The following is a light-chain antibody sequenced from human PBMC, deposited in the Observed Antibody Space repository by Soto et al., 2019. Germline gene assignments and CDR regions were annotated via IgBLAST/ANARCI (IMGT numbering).Light chain of an antibody. CDR2: CAS. CDR3: QQYGSSPWT. J-gene: IGKJ1*01. V-gene: IGKV3-20*01. CDR1: QSVSSSY. Sequence: EIVLTQSPGTLSLSPGESATLSCRASQSVSSSYLAWYQQKPGQAPRLLIYCASNRATGIPDRFSGSGSGTDFTLTISRLEPEDFAVYYCQQYGSSPWTFGQGTKVEIK.